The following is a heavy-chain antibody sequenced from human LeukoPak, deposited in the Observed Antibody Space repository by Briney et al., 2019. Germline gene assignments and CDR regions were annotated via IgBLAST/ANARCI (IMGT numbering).Heavy chain of an antibody. J-gene: IGHJ6*02. D-gene: IGHD4-17*01. Sequence: GGSLRLSCAASGIIFSSYSMNWVRQAPGKGLEWVSSISSSSSYIYYADSVKGRFTISRDNAKNSLYLQMNSLRAEDTAVYYCARGFRGTTVTSMDVWGQGTTVTVSS. CDR3: ARGFRGTTVTSMDV. V-gene: IGHV3-21*01. CDR2: ISSSSSYI. CDR1: GIIFSSYS.